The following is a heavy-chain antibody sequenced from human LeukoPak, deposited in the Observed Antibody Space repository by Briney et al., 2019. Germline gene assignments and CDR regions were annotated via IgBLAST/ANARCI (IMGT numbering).Heavy chain of an antibody. D-gene: IGHD3-3*01. CDR1: GGSIYNHY. CDR3: ARTIQGDFWSGYLYFHYYYMDV. J-gene: IGHJ6*03. CDR2: IHYTGTT. Sequence: SETLSLTCIVSGGSIYNHYWTWIRQTPGKGLEWIGDIHYTGTTKYNPPLKSRVTISVDTSKNQFSLRLTSVTAADTAVYYCARTIQGDFWSGYLYFHYYYMDVWGKGTTVTVSS. V-gene: IGHV4-59*11.